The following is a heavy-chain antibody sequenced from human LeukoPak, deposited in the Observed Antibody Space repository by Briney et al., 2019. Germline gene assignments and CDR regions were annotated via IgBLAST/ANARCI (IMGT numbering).Heavy chain of an antibody. CDR1: GFIFSSYG. Sequence: PGGSLRLSCAASGFIFSSYGMHWVRQAPGKGLEWAAVISHDGSDKYYADPVKGRFTISRDNSKNTQYLQMNSLRVEDTAVYYCAKGVYGSRTTSFADYWGQGTLVTVSS. J-gene: IGHJ4*02. V-gene: IGHV3-30*18. D-gene: IGHD3-10*01. CDR3: AKGVYGSRTTSFADY. CDR2: ISHDGSDK.